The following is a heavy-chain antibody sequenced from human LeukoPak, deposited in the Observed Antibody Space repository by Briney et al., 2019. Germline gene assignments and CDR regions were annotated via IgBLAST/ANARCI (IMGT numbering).Heavy chain of an antibody. Sequence: GGSLRLSCAASGFTFDDYAMYWVRQSPGKGLEWVSGISWNSGSTGYADSVRGRFTISRDNAKKSLYLQMNSLRDEDTALYYCAKDQATFGIYDYGMDVWGQGTKVTVSS. CDR1: GFTFDDYA. V-gene: IGHV3-9*01. J-gene: IGHJ6*02. CDR2: ISWNSGST. CDR3: AKDQATFGIYDYGMDV. D-gene: IGHD3-3*01.